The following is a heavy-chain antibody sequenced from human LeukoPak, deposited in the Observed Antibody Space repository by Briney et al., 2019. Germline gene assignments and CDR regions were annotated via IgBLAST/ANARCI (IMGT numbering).Heavy chain of an antibody. CDR2: IRSTGSST. D-gene: IGHD3-10*01. Sequence: GGSLRLSCTASGFTFRDYYVTWIRQAPGKGLEWVSYIRSTGSSTAYADSVKGRFAISRDNAKNSLYLQMNGLRVEDTAVYYCARPRKGYYYGNWFDPWGQGTLVTVSS. V-gene: IGHV3-11*01. CDR1: GFTFRDYY. J-gene: IGHJ5*02. CDR3: ARPRKGYYYGNWFDP.